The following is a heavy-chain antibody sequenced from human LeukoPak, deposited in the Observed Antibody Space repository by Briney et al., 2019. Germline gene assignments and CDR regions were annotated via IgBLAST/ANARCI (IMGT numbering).Heavy chain of an antibody. CDR1: GGTFSSYT. J-gene: IGHJ4*02. CDR3: ATTVRFGELAFDY. D-gene: IGHD3-10*01. CDR2: IIPILGIA. V-gene: IGHV1-69*02. Sequence: SVKVSCKASGGTFSSYTISWVRQARGQGLEWMGRIIPILGIANYAQKFQGRVTITADKSTSTAYMELSSLRSEDTAVYYCATTVRFGELAFDYWGQGTLVTVSS.